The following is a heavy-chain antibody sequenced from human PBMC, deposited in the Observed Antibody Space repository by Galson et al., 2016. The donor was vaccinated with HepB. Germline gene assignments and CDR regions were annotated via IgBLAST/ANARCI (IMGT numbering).Heavy chain of an antibody. CDR2: ISTYTGNT. J-gene: IGHJ5*02. D-gene: IGHD6-13*01. CDR1: GYNFASYG. CDR3: ARDVIPGIAAAGFDP. V-gene: IGHV1-18*01. Sequence: SCKASGYNFASYGINWVRQAPGQGLDWMGWISTYTGNTNYAERLQDRVTMTTDTSTSTAYMELRSLRSDDTAVYYCARDVIPGIAAAGFDPWGQGTLVIVSS.